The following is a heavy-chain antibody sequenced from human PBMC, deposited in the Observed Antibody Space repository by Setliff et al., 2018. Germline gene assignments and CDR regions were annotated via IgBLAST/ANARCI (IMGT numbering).Heavy chain of an antibody. CDR3: AKDVGRGSGYYYYTDV. CDR1: GFTFSNYW. D-gene: IGHD2-15*01. V-gene: IGHV3-7*01. Sequence: GGSLRLSCEASGFTFSNYWMSWVRQTAGKGLEWVAYIKQDGSEKYYVDSVKGRFTISRDNFKNTLYLQMSSLRVEDTAVYYCAKDVGRGSGYYYYTDVWGKGTTVTVSS. CDR2: IKQDGSEK. J-gene: IGHJ6*03.